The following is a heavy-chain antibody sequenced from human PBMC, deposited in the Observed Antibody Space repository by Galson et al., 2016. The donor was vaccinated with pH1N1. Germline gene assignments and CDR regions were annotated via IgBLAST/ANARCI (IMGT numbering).Heavy chain of an antibody. CDR3: ARRGLGNSGWWDFDH. CDR2: IIPLYRSV. V-gene: IGHV1-69*06. Sequence: SVKVSCKASRGTFNGYSISWVRQAPGQGLEWMGEIIPLYRSVKYTQKFQGRVTITADKSTSTAYMELTSLRSEDTAQYFCARRGLGNSGWWDFDHWGQRTRVTASS. J-gene: IGHJ4*02. D-gene: IGHD6-19*01. CDR1: RGTFNGYS.